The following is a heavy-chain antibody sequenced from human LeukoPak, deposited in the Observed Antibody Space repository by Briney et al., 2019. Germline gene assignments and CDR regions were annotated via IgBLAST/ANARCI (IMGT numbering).Heavy chain of an antibody. V-gene: IGHV1-8*01. Sequence: ASVKVSCKASGYTFTSYDINWVRQATGQGLEWMGWMNPNSGNTGYAQKFQGRVTMTRNTSISTAYMELSSLRSEDTAVYYCARASPYYDIYYYWGQGTLVTVSS. CDR2: MNPNSGNT. CDR1: GYTFTSYD. D-gene: IGHD3-9*01. J-gene: IGHJ4*02. CDR3: ARASPYYDIYYY.